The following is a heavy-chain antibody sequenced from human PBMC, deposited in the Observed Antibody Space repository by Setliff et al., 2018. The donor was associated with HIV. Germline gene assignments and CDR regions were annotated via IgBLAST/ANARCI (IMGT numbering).Heavy chain of an antibody. CDR2: INPNSGGT. CDR1: GYTFTGYY. Sequence: GASVKVSCKAPGYTFTGYYMHWVRQAPGQGLEWMGWINPNSGGTNYAQKFQGWVTMTRDTSISTAYMELSRLRSDDTAVYYCARDDHGDPFDYWGQGTLVTVSS. CDR3: ARDDHGDPFDY. D-gene: IGHD4-17*01. V-gene: IGHV1-2*04. J-gene: IGHJ4*02.